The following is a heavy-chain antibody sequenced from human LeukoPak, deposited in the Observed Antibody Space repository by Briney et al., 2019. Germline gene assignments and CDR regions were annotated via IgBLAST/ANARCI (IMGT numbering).Heavy chain of an antibody. CDR2: MYYCGST. CDR1: GGSISGYY. V-gene: IGHV4-59*01. D-gene: IGHD1-26*01. Sequence: SETLSLTCTVSGGSISGYYWSWIRQPPGQGLEWIGYMYYCGSTNYNPSLKRRVTISVDTSKNQFSLKLSFVTAADSAVYYCARFYSGSPPDIWGQGTMVTVSS. CDR3: ARFYSGSPPDI. J-gene: IGHJ3*02.